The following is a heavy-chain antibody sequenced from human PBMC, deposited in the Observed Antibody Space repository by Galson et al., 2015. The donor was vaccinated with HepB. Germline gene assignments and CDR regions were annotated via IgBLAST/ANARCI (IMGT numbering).Heavy chain of an antibody. CDR3: ARRISGSYPDY. V-gene: IGHV1-2*02. CDR1: GYTFTDYY. Sequence: SVKVSCKASGYTFTDYYMRWVRQAPGQGLEWMGWINPKSGGTNYAQKFQGRVTMTRDTSISTAYMELSRLRSDDTAVYYCARRISGSYPDYWGQGTLVTVSS. CDR2: INPKSGGT. J-gene: IGHJ4*02. D-gene: IGHD1-26*01.